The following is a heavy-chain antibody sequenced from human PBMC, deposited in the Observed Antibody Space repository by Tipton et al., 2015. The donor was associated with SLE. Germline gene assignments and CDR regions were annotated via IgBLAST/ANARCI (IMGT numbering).Heavy chain of an antibody. V-gene: IGHV5-51*01. Sequence: QLVQSGEEVKKAGESLKISCKGSGYTFATYWIGWVRQIPGKGLEWMGIIYPADSDTRYSPSFQGQVTISVDRSIDTAYLQWSSLKASDTAMYYCARSVGGHYYDSSGYRSDAFDIWGQGTMVTVSS. D-gene: IGHD3-22*01. CDR1: GYTFATYW. CDR3: ARSVGGHYYDSSGYRSDAFDI. J-gene: IGHJ3*02. CDR2: IYPADSDT.